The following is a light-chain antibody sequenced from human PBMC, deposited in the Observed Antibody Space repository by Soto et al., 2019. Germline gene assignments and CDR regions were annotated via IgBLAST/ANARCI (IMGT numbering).Light chain of an antibody. CDR1: SSNIGAGYD. CDR3: QSYDSSLRVA. V-gene: IGLV1-40*01. CDR2: GNS. J-gene: IGLJ2*01. Sequence: QAVVTQPPSVSGAPGQRVTISCTGSSSNIGAGYDVHWYQQLPGTAPKLLIYGNSNRPSGVPDRFSGSKSGTSASLAITGLQAEDEADYYCQSYDSSLRVAFGGGTKLTVL.